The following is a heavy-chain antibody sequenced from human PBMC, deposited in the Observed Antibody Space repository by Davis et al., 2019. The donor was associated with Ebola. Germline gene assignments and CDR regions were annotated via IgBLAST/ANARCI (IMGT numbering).Heavy chain of an antibody. CDR3: AASTRIWFDP. D-gene: IGHD2-2*01. CDR1: GYTFTGYY. CDR2: INPNSGGT. J-gene: IGHJ5*02. Sequence: AASVKVSCKASGYTFTGYYMHWVRQAPGQGLEWMGWINPNSGGTNYAQKFQGWVTMTRDTSTSTVYMELSSLRSEDTAVYYCAASTRIWFDPWGQGTLVTVSS. V-gene: IGHV1-2*04.